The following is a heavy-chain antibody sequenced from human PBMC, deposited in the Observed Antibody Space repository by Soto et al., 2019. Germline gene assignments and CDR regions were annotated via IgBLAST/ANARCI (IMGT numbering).Heavy chain of an antibody. J-gene: IGHJ3*02. V-gene: IGHV1-18*01. D-gene: IGHD6-19*01. CDR1: GYTFTTYG. Sequence: QVQLVQSGAEVKKPGASVKVSCKASGYTFTTYGITWVRQAPGQGLEWMGWISAYNGNTNYAQKLQGRVTMTTDTSTSTAYMELRSLRSDDTAVYYCARHQSIGWYFDAFDIWGQGTMVTVSS. CDR3: ARHQSIGWYFDAFDI. CDR2: ISAYNGNT.